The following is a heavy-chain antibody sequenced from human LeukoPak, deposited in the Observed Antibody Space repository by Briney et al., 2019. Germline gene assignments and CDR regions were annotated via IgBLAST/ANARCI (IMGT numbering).Heavy chain of an antibody. CDR1: GYSISSGYY. V-gene: IGHV4-38-2*02. Sequence: SETLSLTCTVSGYSISSGYYWGWIRQPPGKGLEWIGSIYHSGSTYYNPSLKSRVTISVDTSKNQFSLKLSSVTAADTAVYYCARMGLRNRFDYWGQGTLVTVSS. D-gene: IGHD1-14*01. J-gene: IGHJ4*02. CDR3: ARMGLRNRFDY. CDR2: IYHSGST.